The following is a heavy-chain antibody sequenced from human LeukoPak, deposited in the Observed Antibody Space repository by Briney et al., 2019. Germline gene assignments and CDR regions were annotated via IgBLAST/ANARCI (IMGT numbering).Heavy chain of an antibody. CDR1: GDSIRSSDHY. Sequence: PSETLSLTCTVSGDSIRSSDHYWGCIRQSPGKGLEWIGTISDGGSTYYNPSLKSRIIISVDTSKNQFSLQLSSVTAADTAVYYCVRHCCSSPSKRTFDIWGQGTLVAVSS. CDR2: ISDGGST. V-gene: IGHV4-39*01. J-gene: IGHJ3*02. CDR3: VRHCCSSPSKRTFDI. D-gene: IGHD2-15*01.